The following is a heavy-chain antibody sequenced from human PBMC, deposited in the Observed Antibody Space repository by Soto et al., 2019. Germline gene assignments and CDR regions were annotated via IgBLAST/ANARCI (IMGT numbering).Heavy chain of an antibody. CDR2: IYFIGGT. Sequence: SEPLSPAPPFSGGPISIGCYYWGWIPHPPGKGRGGVGGIYFIGGTYYNPSLESRVTISVDTSKNQFSLKLSSVTAADTAVYYCARPSGNWYYYDSSGYYLHAFDNWGQGTMVTVSS. J-gene: IGHJ3*02. D-gene: IGHD3-22*01. V-gene: IGHV4-39*01. CDR1: GGPISIGCYY. CDR3: ARPSGNWYYYDSSGYYLHAFDN.